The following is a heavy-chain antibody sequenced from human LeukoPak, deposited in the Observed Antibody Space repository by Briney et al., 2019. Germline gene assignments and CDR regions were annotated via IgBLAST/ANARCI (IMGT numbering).Heavy chain of an antibody. CDR3: ARHKYYYGSGSWFDY. J-gene: IGHJ4*02. CDR2: IYYSGNT. D-gene: IGHD3-10*01. Sequence: PSETLSLTCAVYGGSFSGYYWSWIRQPPGKGLEWIGCIYYSGNTNYNSSLKSRVTISVDTSKNQFSLKLSSVTAADTAVYYCARHKYYYGSGSWFDYWGQGTLVTVSS. CDR1: GGSFSGYY. V-gene: IGHV4-59*08.